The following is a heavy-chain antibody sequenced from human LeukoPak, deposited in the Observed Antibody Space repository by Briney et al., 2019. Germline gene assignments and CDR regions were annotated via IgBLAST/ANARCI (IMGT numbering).Heavy chain of an antibody. V-gene: IGHV3-15*01. CDR3: TTYSGSFYYYYMDV. Sequence: PGGSLRLSCAASGFTFSNAWMSWVRQAPGKGLEWVGRIKSKTDGGTTDYAAPVKGRFTISRNDSKNTLYLQMNSLKTEDTAVYYCTTYSGSFYYYYMDVWGKGTTVTISS. CDR1: GFTFSNAW. J-gene: IGHJ6*03. CDR2: IKSKTDGGTT. D-gene: IGHD1-26*01.